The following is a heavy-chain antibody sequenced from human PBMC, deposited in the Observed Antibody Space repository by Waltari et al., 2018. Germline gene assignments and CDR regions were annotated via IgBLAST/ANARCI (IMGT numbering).Heavy chain of an antibody. J-gene: IGHJ2*01. CDR3: ATESLGAGHRYFEV. CDR2: ITGDGALT. CDR1: GFIFSTYW. V-gene: IGHV3-74*01. Sequence: EAQLVESGGDVVQPGGSLRLSCVGSGFIFSTYWMHWLRQDPGKGLVWVSSITGDGALTFYAESVKGRFTISRDNARNTLSLEMNNVRDEDTAIYYCATESLGAGHRYFEVWGRGTLVTVSS. D-gene: IGHD7-27*01.